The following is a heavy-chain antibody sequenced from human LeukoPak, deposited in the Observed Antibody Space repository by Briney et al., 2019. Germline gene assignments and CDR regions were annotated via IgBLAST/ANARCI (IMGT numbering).Heavy chain of an antibody. CDR2: ISGSGGST. CDR1: GFTFSSYA. J-gene: IGHJ6*02. V-gene: IGHV3-23*01. D-gene: IGHD3-3*01. Sequence: GGSLRLSCAASGFTFSSYAMSWVRQAPGKGLEWVSAISGSGGSTYYADSVKGRFTISRHNSKNTLYLQMNSLRAEDTAVYYCAREVPPRGITIYGMDVWGQGTTVTVSS. CDR3: AREVPPRGITIYGMDV.